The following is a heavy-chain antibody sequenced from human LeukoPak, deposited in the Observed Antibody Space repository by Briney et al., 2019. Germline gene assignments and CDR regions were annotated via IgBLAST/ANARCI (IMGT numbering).Heavy chain of an antibody. CDR3: AREYCSSTSCYAFDY. J-gene: IGHJ4*02. Sequence: ASVKVSCKASGYTFTSYYMHWVRQAPGQGLEWMGIINPSGGSTSYAQKFQGRVTMTRDTSTSTVYMELSSLRSEDTAVYYCAREYCSSTSCYAFDYWGQGTLVTVSS. V-gene: IGHV1-46*01. CDR1: GYTFTSYY. CDR2: INPSGGST. D-gene: IGHD2-2*01.